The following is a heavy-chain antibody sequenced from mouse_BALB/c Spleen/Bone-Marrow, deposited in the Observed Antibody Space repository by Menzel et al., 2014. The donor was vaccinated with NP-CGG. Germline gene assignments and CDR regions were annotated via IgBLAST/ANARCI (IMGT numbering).Heavy chain of an antibody. CDR3: ARPRFAY. V-gene: IGHV1-7*01. Sequence: VKLMESAAELAKPGASVKMSCKASGYTFTSYWMHWIKQRPGQGLEWIGYITPSTGYIEYNQKFKDKATLTADKSSSTAYMQLSSLTSEDSAVYYCARPRFAYWGQGTLVTVSA. CDR1: GYTFTSYW. CDR2: ITPSTGYI. J-gene: IGHJ3*01.